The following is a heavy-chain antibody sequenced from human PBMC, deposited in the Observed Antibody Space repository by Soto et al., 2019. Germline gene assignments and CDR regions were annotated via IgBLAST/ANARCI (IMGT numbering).Heavy chain of an antibody. D-gene: IGHD4-17*01. CDR2: IYYSGST. CDR3: ARVKSGDYGQNWFDP. V-gene: IGHV4-59*01. CDR1: GGSISSYY. J-gene: IGHJ5*02. Sequence: SETLSLTCTVSGGSISSYYWSWIRQPPGKGLEWIGYIYYSGSTNYNPSLKSRVTISVDTSKNQFSLKLSSVTAADTAVYYCARVKSGDYGQNWFDPWGQGTLVTVSS.